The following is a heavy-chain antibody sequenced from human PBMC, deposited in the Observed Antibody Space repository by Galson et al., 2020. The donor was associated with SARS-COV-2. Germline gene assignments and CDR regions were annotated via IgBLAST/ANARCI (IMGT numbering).Heavy chain of an antibody. CDR1: GFTFSGSA. J-gene: IGHJ5*02. CDR3: TIGDCSGTGCYRRFDP. CDR2: TIIKANNYAT. D-gene: IGHD2-2*01. Sequence: GGSLRLSCAASGFTFSGSAIHWVRQASGKGLEWVGRTIIKANNYATAYAASVKGRFTLSRDDSKNTAYPHMNSMRSEDTAVYYCTIGDCSGTGCYRRFDPWGQGGLVAVSS. V-gene: IGHV3-73*01.